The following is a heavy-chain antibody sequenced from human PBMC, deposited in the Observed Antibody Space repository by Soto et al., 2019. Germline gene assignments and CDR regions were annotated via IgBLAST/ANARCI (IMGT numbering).Heavy chain of an antibody. J-gene: IGHJ4*02. D-gene: IGHD3-22*01. Sequence: SETLSLTCSVSGDSIRSYYWSWIRQPPGKGLEWIGYIYDSGSTNYNPSLKSRVTISVDTSKSQFSLKLSSVTAADTAVYYCARDRAYYESSGLYFDYWGQGTLVTVSS. CDR2: IYDSGST. V-gene: IGHV4-59*01. CDR1: GDSIRSYY. CDR3: ARDRAYYESSGLYFDY.